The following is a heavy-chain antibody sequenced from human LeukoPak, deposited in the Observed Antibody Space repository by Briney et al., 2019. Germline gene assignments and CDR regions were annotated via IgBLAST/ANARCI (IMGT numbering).Heavy chain of an antibody. CDR2: IYNSGST. CDR1: GGSISSSSYY. J-gene: IGHJ6*03. Sequence: SETLSLTCTVSGGSISSSSYYWGWIRQPPGKGLEWIGSIYNSGSTYYNPSLKSRVTISVDTSKNQFSLKLSSVTAADTAVYYCARWGYCSGGSCPRAYYYYYYMDVWGKGTTVTVSS. CDR3: ARWGYCSGGSCPRAYYYYYYMDV. V-gene: IGHV4-39*07. D-gene: IGHD2-15*01.